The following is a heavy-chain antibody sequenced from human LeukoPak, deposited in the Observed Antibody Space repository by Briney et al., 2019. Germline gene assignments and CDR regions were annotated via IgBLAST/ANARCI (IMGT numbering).Heavy chain of an antibody. Sequence: EPGGSLRLSCAASGFTFSAYWMSWVRQAPGKGLEWVANIKQDGSEKYYVDSVKGRFTISRDNAKNSLYLQMNSLRAEDTAVYYCARGVGAIQGYFDYWGQGTLVTVSS. CDR1: GFTFSAYW. V-gene: IGHV3-7*01. J-gene: IGHJ4*02. D-gene: IGHD1-26*01. CDR2: IKQDGSEK. CDR3: ARGVGAIQGYFDY.